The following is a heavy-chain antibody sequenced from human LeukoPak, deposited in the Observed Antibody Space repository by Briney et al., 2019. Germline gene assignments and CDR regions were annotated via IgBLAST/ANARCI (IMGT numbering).Heavy chain of an antibody. D-gene: IGHD1-7*01. Sequence: GGSLRLSCAASGFTVSSNYMSWVRQAPGKGLEWVSVIYSGGSTYYADSVKGRFTISRDNSKNTLYLQMNSLRAEDTAGYYCARDLQTTSSGMDVWGQGTTVTVSS. V-gene: IGHV3-53*01. CDR3: ARDLQTTSSGMDV. J-gene: IGHJ6*02. CDR1: GFTVSSNY. CDR2: IYSGGST.